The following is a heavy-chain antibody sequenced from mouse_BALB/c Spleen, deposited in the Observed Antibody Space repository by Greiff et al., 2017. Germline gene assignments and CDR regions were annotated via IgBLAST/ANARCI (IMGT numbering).Heavy chain of an antibody. V-gene: IGHV5-17*02. CDR1: GFTFSSFG. CDR2: ISSGSSTI. J-gene: IGHJ4*01. CDR3: ARGEGYMDY. Sequence: EVKLMESGGGLVQPGGSRKLSCAASGFTFSSFGMHWVRQAPEKGLEWVAYISSGSSTIYYADTVKGRFTISIDNPKNTLFLQMTSLRSEDTAMYYCARGEGYMDYWGQGTSVTVSS.